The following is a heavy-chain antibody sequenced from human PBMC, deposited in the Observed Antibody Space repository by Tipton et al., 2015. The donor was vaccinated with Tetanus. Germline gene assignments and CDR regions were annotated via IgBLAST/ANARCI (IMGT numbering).Heavy chain of an antibody. CDR2: ISGNGGTT. CDR1: GFIFSSYS. Sequence: SLRLSCAASGFIFSSYSMSWVRQAPGKGLEWVSTISGNGGTTHYADSVKGRFTISRDNPKNTLFLQMNSLRAEDTAVYYCAKEGAYSYGYIQYYGMDVWGQGTTVTVSS. D-gene: IGHD5-12*01. CDR3: AKEGAYSYGYIQYYGMDV. V-gene: IGHV3-23*01. J-gene: IGHJ6*02.